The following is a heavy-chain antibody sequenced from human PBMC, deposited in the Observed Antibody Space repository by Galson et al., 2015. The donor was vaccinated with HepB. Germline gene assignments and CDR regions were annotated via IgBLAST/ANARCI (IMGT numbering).Heavy chain of an antibody. Sequence: SVKVSCKASGYTFTSYGISWVRQAPGQGLEWMGWISAYNGNTNYAQKLQGRVTITADESTSTAYMELSSLRSEDTAVYYCARGDCSSTSCYTFDAFDIWGQGTMVTVSS. CDR1: GYTFTSYG. CDR3: ARGDCSSTSCYTFDAFDI. J-gene: IGHJ3*02. D-gene: IGHD2-2*02. CDR2: ISAYNGNT. V-gene: IGHV1-18*04.